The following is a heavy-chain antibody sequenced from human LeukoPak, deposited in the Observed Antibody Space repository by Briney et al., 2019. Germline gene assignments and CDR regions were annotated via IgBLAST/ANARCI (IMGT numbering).Heavy chain of an antibody. CDR1: GFQFTYFG. V-gene: IGHV3-30*02. CDR3: AKSQDYGSGSYALDY. Sequence: QTGGSLRLSCAASGFQFTYFGMSWVRQAPGKGLEWVAFIRNDGSNKYYVESVKGRFITSRDNSPDTVYLHMSNLRPDDTAVYYCAKSQDYGSGSYALDYWGQGALVTVSS. J-gene: IGHJ4*02. CDR2: IRNDGSNK. D-gene: IGHD3-10*01.